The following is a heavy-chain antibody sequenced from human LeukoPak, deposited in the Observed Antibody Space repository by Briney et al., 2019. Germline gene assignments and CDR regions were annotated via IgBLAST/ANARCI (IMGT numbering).Heavy chain of an antibody. CDR2: IYYSGST. CDR1: GGSISNSNYY. CDR3: TRGVDSSSYIT. V-gene: IGHV4-31*03. Sequence: PSQTLSLTCTVSGGSISNSNYYWSWIRQHPGKGLEWIGYIYYSGSTYYNPSLKSRLTISVDTSKNQFSLRLSSVTAADTAVYFCTRGVDSSSYITWGQGVLVTVSS. D-gene: IGHD3-22*01. J-gene: IGHJ5*02.